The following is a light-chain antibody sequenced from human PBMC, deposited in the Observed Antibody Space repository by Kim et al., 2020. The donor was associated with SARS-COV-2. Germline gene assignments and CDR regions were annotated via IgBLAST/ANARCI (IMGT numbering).Light chain of an antibody. V-gene: IGLV3-1*01. Sequence: ISPGQTASITCSGDKLGDKYACWYQQKPGQSPVLVIYQDSKRPSGIPERFSGSNSGNTATLTISGTQAMDEADYYCQAWDSSTGVFGGGTQLTVL. J-gene: IGLJ2*01. CDR3: QAWDSSTGV. CDR1: KLGDKY. CDR2: QDS.